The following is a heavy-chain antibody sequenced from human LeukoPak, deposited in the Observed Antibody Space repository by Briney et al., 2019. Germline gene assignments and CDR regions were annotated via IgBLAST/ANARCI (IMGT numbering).Heavy chain of an antibody. V-gene: IGHV4-39*01. J-gene: IGHJ4*02. CDR2: IYYSGST. CDR1: GGSISSSSYY. CDR3: ARTYGGSGDFDY. D-gene: IGHD3-10*01. Sequence: SETLSLTCTVSGGSISSSSYYWGWIRQPPGKGLEWIGSIYYSGSTYYNPSLKSRVTISVDTSKNQFSLKLSSVTAADTAVYYCARTYGGSGDFDYWGQGTLVTVSS.